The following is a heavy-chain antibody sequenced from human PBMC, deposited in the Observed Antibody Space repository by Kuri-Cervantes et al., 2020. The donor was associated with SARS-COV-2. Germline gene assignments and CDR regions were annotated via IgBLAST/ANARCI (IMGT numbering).Heavy chain of an antibody. CDR1: GFTFSGSW. CDR2: INQDGSAR. J-gene: IGHJ4*02. CDR3: ARGYGYCSGGSCYSGAFFY. V-gene: IGHV3-7*01. Sequence: GASLNISCAAAGFTFSGSWMSGVRQAPGKVLEWVANINQDGSARYCGKSVPGRFTISRDNAKNSLYLQMNSLRAEDTAVYYCARGYGYCSGGSCYSGAFFYWGQGTLVTVSS. D-gene: IGHD2-15*01.